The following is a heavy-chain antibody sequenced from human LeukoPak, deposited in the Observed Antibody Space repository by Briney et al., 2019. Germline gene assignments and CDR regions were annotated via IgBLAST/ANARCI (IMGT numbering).Heavy chain of an antibody. CDR1: GYTFTGYY. J-gene: IGHJ3*02. Sequence: ASVKVSCKASGYTFTGYYMHWVRQAPGQGLEWMGWINPNSGGTNYAQKFQGRVTMTRDTSISTAYTELSRLRSDDTAVYYCAREDVAASAGAFDIWGQGTMVTVSS. V-gene: IGHV1-2*02. CDR2: INPNSGGT. CDR3: AREDVAASAGAFDI. D-gene: IGHD6-13*01.